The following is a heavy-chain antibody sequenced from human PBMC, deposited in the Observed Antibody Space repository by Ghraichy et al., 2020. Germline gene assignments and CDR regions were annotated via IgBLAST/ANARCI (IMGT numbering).Heavy chain of an antibody. V-gene: IGHV3-64*01. J-gene: IGHJ4*02. CDR2: ISSNGGST. CDR1: GFTFSSYA. D-gene: IGHD2-21*02. CDR3: ARVAYCGGDCSPLFDY. Sequence: GGSLRLSCAASGFTFSSYAMHWVRQAPGKGLEYVSAISSNGGSTYYANSVKGRFTISRDNSKNTLYLQMGSLRAEDMAVYYCARVAYCGGDCSPLFDYWGQGTLVTVSS.